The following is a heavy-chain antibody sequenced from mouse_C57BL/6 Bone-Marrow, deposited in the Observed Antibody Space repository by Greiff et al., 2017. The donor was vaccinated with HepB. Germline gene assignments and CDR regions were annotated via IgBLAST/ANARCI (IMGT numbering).Heavy chain of an antibody. D-gene: IGHD1-1*01. J-gene: IGHJ4*01. Sequence: QVQLQQPGAELVKPGASVKMSCRASGYTFTNNWITWVRQRPGQGLEWIGDVFPGSGGSNNNDKFKRSATLTVDTSSSTAYMQLSRLTSEESAVYYCARDDGSSGGALDYWGQGTSVTVSS. CDR2: VFPGSGGS. CDR3: ARDDGSSGGALDY. CDR1: GYTFTNNW. V-gene: IGHV1-55*01.